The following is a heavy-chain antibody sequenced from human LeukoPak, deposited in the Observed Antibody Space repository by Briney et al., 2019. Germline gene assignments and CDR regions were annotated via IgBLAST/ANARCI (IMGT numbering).Heavy chain of an antibody. Sequence: GGSLRLSCAASGFTFSSHVMSWVRQAPGRGLEWVSSLSGSGKYTFYADSVKGRFTISRDNSKNTLYLQMNRLRAEDTAEYYCAKGSGTFDYWGQGTLVTVSS. J-gene: IGHJ4*02. CDR3: AKGSGTFDY. CDR1: GFTFSSHV. V-gene: IGHV3-23*01. CDR2: LSGSGKYT.